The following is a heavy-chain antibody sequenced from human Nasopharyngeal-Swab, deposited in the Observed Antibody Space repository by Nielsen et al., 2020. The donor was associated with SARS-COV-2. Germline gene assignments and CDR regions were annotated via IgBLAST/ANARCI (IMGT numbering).Heavy chain of an antibody. J-gene: IGHJ4*02. D-gene: IGHD6-6*01. Sequence: GESLKISCAASGFSFSTYWMDWVRQAPGKGPEWVSRIDNDGRRTFYADLVKGRFTISRDNTKNTLYLQMNSLRAEDTALYYCAKDISPSGSSSSEEHFDYWGQGTLVTVSS. CDR1: GFSFSTYW. CDR2: IDNDGRRT. V-gene: IGHV3-74*01. CDR3: AKDISPSGSSSSEEHFDY.